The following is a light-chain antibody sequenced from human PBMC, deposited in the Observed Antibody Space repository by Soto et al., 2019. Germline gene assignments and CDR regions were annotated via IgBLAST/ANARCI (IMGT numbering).Light chain of an antibody. V-gene: IGKV3-20*01. J-gene: IGKJ3*01. CDR2: GAS. CDR3: QAYGRSSFT. Sequence: EIVLTQSPGTLSLSPGERATLSCRASQPVNNNFLAWYRQKPGQAPRLLIYGASSRATGTPDRFFGSGSGTDFTLTISRLESEDFAVFYCQAYGRSSFTFGPGTKVDIK. CDR1: QPVNNNF.